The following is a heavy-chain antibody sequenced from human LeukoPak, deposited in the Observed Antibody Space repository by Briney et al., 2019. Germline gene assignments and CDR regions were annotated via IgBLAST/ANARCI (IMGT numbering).Heavy chain of an antibody. CDR1: GGSISSADYY. Sequence: SETLSLTCTVSGGSISSADYYWRWIRQHPGRGLEWFGYIYYSGNTYYNPSLKSRLTISVDTSKNQFSLKLSSVTAADTAVYYCARAPKHTNSWYYFDYWGQGTLVSVSS. CDR3: ARAPKHTNSWYYFDY. D-gene: IGHD2-2*01. V-gene: IGHV4-31*02. CDR2: IYYSGNT. J-gene: IGHJ4*02.